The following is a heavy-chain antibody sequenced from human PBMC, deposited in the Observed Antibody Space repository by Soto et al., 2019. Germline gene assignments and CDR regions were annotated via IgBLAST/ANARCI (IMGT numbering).Heavy chain of an antibody. CDR1: GFTFSDDW. CDR3: ARAGLEPFDY. D-gene: IGHD1-1*01. J-gene: IGHJ4*02. CDR2: INKDGSYK. V-gene: IGHV3-74*01. Sequence: EVQLVESGGGLVQSGGSLRLSGATSGFTFSDDWMHWVRQAPGKGLVWVSRINKDGSYKNYADFVEGRFTISRDDARSELYLQMDRLRAEDTAVYYCARAGLEPFDYLGQGALVTVSS.